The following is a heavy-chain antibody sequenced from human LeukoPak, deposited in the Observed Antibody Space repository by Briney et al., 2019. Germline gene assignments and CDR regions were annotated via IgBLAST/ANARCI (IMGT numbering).Heavy chain of an antibody. V-gene: IGHV3-74*01. CDR3: ARGGSYYFDY. D-gene: IGHD1-26*01. Sequence: GGSLRLSCAASGFTFSSYWMHWVRQAPGKGLVWVSRISPDGSSTSYADSVKGRSTISRDNAKNTLYLQMNSLRAEDTAVYYCARGGSYYFDYWGQGTLVTVSS. CDR2: ISPDGSST. J-gene: IGHJ4*02. CDR1: GFTFSSYW.